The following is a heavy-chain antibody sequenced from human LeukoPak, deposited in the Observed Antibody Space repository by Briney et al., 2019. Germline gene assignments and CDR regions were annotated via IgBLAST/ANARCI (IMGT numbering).Heavy chain of an antibody. CDR1: GGTFSSYA. CDR2: IIPIFDTT. J-gene: IGHJ4*02. V-gene: IGHV1-69*13. D-gene: IGHD6-19*01. CDR3: ARGIAVAGQVYYFDF. Sequence: SVKVSCKASGGTFSSYAISWVRQAPGQGLEWMGGIIPIFDTTNYAQKFQGRVTFTADESTSTAYMELSSLRSEDTAVYYCARGIAVAGQVYYFDFWGQGTPVTVSS.